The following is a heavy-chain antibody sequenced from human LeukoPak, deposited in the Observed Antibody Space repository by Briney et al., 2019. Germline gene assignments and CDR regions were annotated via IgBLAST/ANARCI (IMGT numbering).Heavy chain of an antibody. D-gene: IGHD3-22*01. V-gene: IGHV3-11*01. CDR1: GFTFSDYY. CDR3: ARSYYDSSGYYYVGYYFDY. J-gene: IGHJ4*02. Sequence: GGSLRLSCAASGFTFSDYYMSWIRQAPGKGLEWVSYISSSGSTIYYADSVKGRITISRDNAKNSLYLQMNSLRAEDTAVYYCARSYYDSSGYYYVGYYFDYWGQGTLVTVSS. CDR2: ISSSGSTI.